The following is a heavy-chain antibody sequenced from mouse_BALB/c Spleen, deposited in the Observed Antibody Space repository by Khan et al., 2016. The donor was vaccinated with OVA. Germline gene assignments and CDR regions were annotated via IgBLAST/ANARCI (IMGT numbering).Heavy chain of an antibody. Sequence: QVQLKQSGAELARPGASVKMSCKASGYTFTSYTIYWIKMRPGQGLEWIGYINPSNGYTNYNQKFKDKATLTADKSSTTAYMQLSSLTSDDSAVYNCVRDGAYHRNDGWFAYWGLGTLVTVSA. V-gene: IGHV1-4*01. CDR1: GYTFTSYT. CDR2: INPSNGYT. J-gene: IGHJ3*01. D-gene: IGHD2-14*01. CDR3: VRDGAYHRNDGWFAY.